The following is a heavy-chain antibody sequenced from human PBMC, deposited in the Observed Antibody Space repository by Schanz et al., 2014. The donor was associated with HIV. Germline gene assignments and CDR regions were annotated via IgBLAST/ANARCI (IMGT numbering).Heavy chain of an antibody. CDR2: INAYDGHI. CDR1: GYTFTDYG. CDR3: ARYLHGRVLPKDYFDY. V-gene: IGHV1-18*01. J-gene: IGHJ4*02. D-gene: IGHD1-26*01. Sequence: QVQLVQSGAEVKKPGGSVMLSCKASGYTFTDYGIAWVRQAPGQGLEWMGWINAYDGHINFAQKFQGRVTMTTDTSMNTAYLELGSLTSDDTAVYYCARYLHGRVLPKDYFDYWGQGALVTVSS.